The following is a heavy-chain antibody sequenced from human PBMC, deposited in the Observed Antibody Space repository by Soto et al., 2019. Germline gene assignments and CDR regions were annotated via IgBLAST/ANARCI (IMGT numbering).Heavy chain of an antibody. Sequence: EVQLVESGGGLVQPGGSLKLSCAASGFTFGASALQWVRQASGKGLEWLGRIGSKGETYATAYAASVKGRFAISRDDSRKRANRKITGLKGEKTAVYYFSRAVSDGFLTWGREPWSPSPQ. V-gene: IGHV3-73*02. D-gene: IGHD3-16*01. CDR3: SRAVSDGFLT. CDR2: IGSKGETYAT. J-gene: IGHJ5*02. CDR1: GFTFGASA.